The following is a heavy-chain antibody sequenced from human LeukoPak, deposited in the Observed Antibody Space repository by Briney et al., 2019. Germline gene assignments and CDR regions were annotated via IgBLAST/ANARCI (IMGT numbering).Heavy chain of an antibody. D-gene: IGHD3-22*01. Sequence: ASVKVSCTASGYTFTSYGISWVRQAPGQGLEWMGWISAYNGNTNYAQKLQGRVTTTTDTSTSTAYMELRSLRSDDTAVYYCAREGSSGYCLDYWGQGTLVTVSS. CDR1: GYTFTSYG. V-gene: IGHV1-18*01. CDR2: ISAYNGNT. CDR3: AREGSSGYCLDY. J-gene: IGHJ4*02.